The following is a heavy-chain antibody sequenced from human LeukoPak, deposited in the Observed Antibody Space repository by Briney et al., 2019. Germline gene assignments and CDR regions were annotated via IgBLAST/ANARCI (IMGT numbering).Heavy chain of an antibody. D-gene: IGHD1-26*01. CDR1: GYTLTELS. Sequence: ASVKVSCKVSGYTLTELSMHWVRQAPGKGLEWMGGFDPEDGETIYAQKFQGRVTMTEDTSTDTAYMELSRLRSDDTAVYYCARVVATRVGATGLGYWGQGTLVTVSS. CDR2: FDPEDGET. J-gene: IGHJ4*02. CDR3: ARVVATRVGATGLGY. V-gene: IGHV1-24*01.